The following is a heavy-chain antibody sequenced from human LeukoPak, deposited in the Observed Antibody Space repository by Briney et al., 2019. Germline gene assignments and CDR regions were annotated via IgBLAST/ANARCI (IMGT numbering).Heavy chain of an antibody. CDR3: ARIRTAAEDYYYYYMDV. D-gene: IGHD2-2*01. J-gene: IGHJ6*03. V-gene: IGHV1-2*02. CDR1: GYTFTGYY. CDR2: INPNSGGT. Sequence: ASVKVSCKASGYTFTGYYMHWVRQAPGQGLEWMGWINPNSGGTNYAQKFQGRVTMTRDTSISTAYMELSSLRSEDTAVYYCARIRTAAEDYYYYYMDVWGKGTTVTVSS.